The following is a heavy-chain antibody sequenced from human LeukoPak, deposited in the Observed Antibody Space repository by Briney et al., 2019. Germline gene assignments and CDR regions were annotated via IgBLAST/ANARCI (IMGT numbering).Heavy chain of an antibody. CDR1: GGSISSGGYY. Sequence: SETLSLTCTVSGGSISSGGYYWSWIRQHPGKGLEWIGYSYYSGSTYYNPSLKSRVTISVDTSKNQFSLKLSSVTAAATAVYYCARGGTTVKDYWGQGTLVTVSS. CDR3: ARGGTTVKDY. V-gene: IGHV4-31*03. D-gene: IGHD1-7*01. J-gene: IGHJ4*02. CDR2: SYYSGST.